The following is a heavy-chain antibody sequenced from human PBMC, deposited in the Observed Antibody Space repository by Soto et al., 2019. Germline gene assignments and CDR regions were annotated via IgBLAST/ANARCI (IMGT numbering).Heavy chain of an antibody. Sequence: EASVKVSCKASGYTFTSYGISWVRQAPGQGLEWMGWISAYNGNTNYAQKLQGRVTMTTDTSTSTAYMELRSLRSDDTAVYYCAREVRGVATYYYYYYGMDVWGQGTTVTVSS. CDR1: GYTFTSYG. V-gene: IGHV1-18*01. J-gene: IGHJ6*02. CDR3: AREVRGVATYYYYYYGMDV. D-gene: IGHD3-10*01. CDR2: ISAYNGNT.